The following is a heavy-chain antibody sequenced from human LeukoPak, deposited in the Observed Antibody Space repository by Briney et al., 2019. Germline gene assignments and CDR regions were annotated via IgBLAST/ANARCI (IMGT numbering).Heavy chain of an antibody. J-gene: IGHJ3*02. CDR2: IWFDGIRK. D-gene: IGHD3-22*01. CDR3: ARDLEDSSPFGAFDM. CDR1: GFTFSNYG. V-gene: IGHV3-33*01. Sequence: GRSLRLSCAASGFTFSNYGMHWVRQVPGKGLEWVAAIWFDGIRKYYADSVKGRLTISRDNSKNTLYLQMNSLRAEDTAVYYCARDLEDSSPFGAFDMWGQETMVTVSS.